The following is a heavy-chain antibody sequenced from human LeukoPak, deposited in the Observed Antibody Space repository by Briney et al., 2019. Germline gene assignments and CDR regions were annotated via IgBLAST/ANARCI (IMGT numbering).Heavy chain of an antibody. D-gene: IGHD3-22*01. J-gene: IGHJ1*01. V-gene: IGHV3-30-3*01. CDR1: GFTFSSYA. Sequence: PGRSLRLSCAASGFTFSSYAMHWVRQAPGKGLEWVAVISYDGSNKYYADSVKGRFTISRDNSKNTLYLQMNSLRAEDTAVYYCARDSSGYTIEYFQHWGQGTLVTVSS. CDR2: ISYDGSNK. CDR3: ARDSSGYTIEYFQH.